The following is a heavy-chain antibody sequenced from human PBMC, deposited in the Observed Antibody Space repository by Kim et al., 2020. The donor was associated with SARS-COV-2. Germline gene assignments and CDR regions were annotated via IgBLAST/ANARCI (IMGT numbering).Heavy chain of an antibody. CDR1: GYTFTGFH. J-gene: IGHJ4*02. CDR2: MSPSRGDA. CDR3: ARGVNAGTDY. D-gene: IGHD6-13*01. V-gene: IGHV1-8*01. Sequence: ASVKVSCKASGYTFTGFHINWVRQTPGQGFEWMGWMSPSRGDAEYAERFQGRVTMTRDTSSGTSYMELSSLRSEDTAVYYCARGVNAGTDYWGQGTLVTVSS.